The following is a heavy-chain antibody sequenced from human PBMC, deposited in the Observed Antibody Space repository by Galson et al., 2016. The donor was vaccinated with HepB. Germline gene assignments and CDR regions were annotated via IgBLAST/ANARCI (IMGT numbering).Heavy chain of an antibody. CDR3: ARESIGGFDP. V-gene: IGHV3-7*01. Sequence: LSLSCAASGFIFSDYWMSWVRQAPGKGLEWVANIKQDGSKKEYVDSVKGRFTISRDNAEKALYLQMSSLTAEDTAVYYCARESIGGFDPWGQGTLVTVSS. D-gene: IGHD6-6*01. J-gene: IGHJ5*02. CDR1: GFIFSDYW. CDR2: IKQDGSKK.